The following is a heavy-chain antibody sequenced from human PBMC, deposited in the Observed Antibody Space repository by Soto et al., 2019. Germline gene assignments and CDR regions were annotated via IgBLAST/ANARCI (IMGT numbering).Heavy chain of an antibody. CDR3: ARRYGYYFDY. CDR2: IYYSGST. D-gene: IGHD3-9*01. CDR1: GGSISNSNYY. Sequence: SETLSLTCTVSGGSISNSNYYWGWIRQPPGKGLEWIGYIYYSGSTNYNPSLKSRVTISVDTSKNQLSLKLSSVTAADTAVYYCARRYGYYFDYWGQGTLVTVSS. V-gene: IGHV4-61*05. J-gene: IGHJ4*02.